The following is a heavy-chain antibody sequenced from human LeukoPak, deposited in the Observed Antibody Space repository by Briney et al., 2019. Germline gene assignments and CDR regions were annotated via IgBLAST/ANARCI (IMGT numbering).Heavy chain of an antibody. J-gene: IGHJ4*02. V-gene: IGHV3-7*05. D-gene: IGHD5-18*01. CDR2: IKQDGSEK. CDR3: ARDRTGGYSYGYERYFDY. CDR1: GFAFRSYW. Sequence: GGSLRLSCAASGFAFRSYWMTWVRQAPGKGLEWVANIKQDGSEKFFVDSVKGRFTISRDNAKNSLYLQMNSLRAEDTAVYYCARDRTGGYSYGYERYFDYWGQGTLVTVSS.